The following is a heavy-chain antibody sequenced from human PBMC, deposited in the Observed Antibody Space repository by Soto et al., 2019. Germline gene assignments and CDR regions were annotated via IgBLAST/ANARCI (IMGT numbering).Heavy chain of an antibody. Sequence: QVQLVQSGAEVKKPGSSVKVSCKASGGTFSSYAISWVRQAPGQGLEWMGGIIPIFGTANYAQKFQGRVTITADESTSTAYMELSSLRSEDTAVYYCARRGQLVGDGVLDYYYGMDVWGQGTTVTVSS. V-gene: IGHV1-69*01. J-gene: IGHJ6*02. CDR1: GGTFSSYA. CDR3: ARRGQLVGDGVLDYYYGMDV. CDR2: IIPIFGTA. D-gene: IGHD6-13*01.